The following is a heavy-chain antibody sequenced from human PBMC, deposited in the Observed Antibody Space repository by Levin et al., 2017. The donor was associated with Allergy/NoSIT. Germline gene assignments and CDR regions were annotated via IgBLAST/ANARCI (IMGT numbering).Heavy chain of an antibody. V-gene: IGHV3-15*01. CDR3: TTDSYYDYVWGSYRYPLRPDY. D-gene: IGHD3-16*02. CDR1: GFTFSNAW. Sequence: PGESLKISCAASGFTFSNAWMSWVRQAPGKGLEWVGRIKSKTDGGTTDYAAPVKGRFTISRDDSKNTLYLQMNSLKTEDTAVYYCTTDSYYDYVWGSYRYPLRPDYWGQGTLVTVSS. J-gene: IGHJ4*02. CDR2: IKSKTDGGTT.